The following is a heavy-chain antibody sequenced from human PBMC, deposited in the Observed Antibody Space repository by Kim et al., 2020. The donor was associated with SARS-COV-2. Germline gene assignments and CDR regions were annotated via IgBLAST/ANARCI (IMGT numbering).Heavy chain of an antibody. CDR2: ISAYNGNT. J-gene: IGHJ6*02. V-gene: IGHV1-18*01. D-gene: IGHD1-26*01. Sequence: ASVKVSCKASGYTFTSYGISWVRQAPGQGLEWMGWISAYNGNTNYAQKLQGRVTMTTDTSTSTAYMELRSLRSDDTAVYYCARDLFLPYSGSYYGYYYYYGMDVWGQGTTVTVSS. CDR3: ARDLFLPYSGSYYGYYYYYGMDV. CDR1: GYTFTSYG.